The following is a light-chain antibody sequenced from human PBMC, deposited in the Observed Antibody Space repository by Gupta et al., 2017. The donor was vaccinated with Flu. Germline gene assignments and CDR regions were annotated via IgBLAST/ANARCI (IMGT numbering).Light chain of an antibody. Sequence: EIVMTRSQAPLSVSLGGRATLPCRPSKSVSSNLAWYQQRPGQAPRLLIYGASTRATGIAARFSGSCSGTEFTLDISSLQSEDFALYYCQHYNSWPPAYTFGQGTKLEIK. V-gene: IGKV3-15*01. CDR1: KSVSSN. J-gene: IGKJ2*01. CDR2: GAS. CDR3: QHYNSWPPAYT.